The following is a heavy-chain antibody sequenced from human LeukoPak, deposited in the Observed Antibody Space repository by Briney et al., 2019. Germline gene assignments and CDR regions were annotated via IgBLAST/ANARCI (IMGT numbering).Heavy chain of an antibody. V-gene: IGHV1-2*02. J-gene: IGHJ4*02. CDR2: INPNSGGT. Sequence: PRASVKVSCKASGYTFTGYFMHWVRQAPGQGLEWMGWINPNSGGTNYAQKFQGRVTMTRDTSISTVYMELSRLRSDDTAVYYCARGGIQLWFLVDYWGQGTLVTVSS. D-gene: IGHD5-18*01. CDR3: ARGGIQLWFLVDY. CDR1: GYTFTGYF.